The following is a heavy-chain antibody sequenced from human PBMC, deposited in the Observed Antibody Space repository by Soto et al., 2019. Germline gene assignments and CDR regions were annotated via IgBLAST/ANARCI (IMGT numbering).Heavy chain of an antibody. CDR3: ARDQIPRGAFDI. D-gene: IGHD2-2*02. J-gene: IGHJ3*02. CDR1: GGTFSSYA. V-gene: IGHV1-69*13. CDR2: IIPIFGTA. Sequence: ASVKVFCKASGGTFSSYAISWVRQAPGQGLEWMGGIIPIFGTANYAQKFQGRVTITADESTSTAYMELSSLRSEDTAVYYCARDQIPRGAFDIWGQGTMVTVSS.